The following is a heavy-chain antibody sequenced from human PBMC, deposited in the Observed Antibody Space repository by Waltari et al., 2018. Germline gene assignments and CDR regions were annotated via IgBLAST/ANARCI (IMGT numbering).Heavy chain of an antibody. V-gene: IGHV4-38-2*01. CDR3: ARQAYASSAHYYYYMDV. D-gene: IGHD6-13*01. J-gene: IGHJ6*03. Sequence: QVQLQESGPGLVKPSETLSLTCAVSGYSISSGYYWGWIRQPPGKGLEWIGSIYHSGSTSCHPSLKSRVTRSVDTSKNQFSLKLSSVTAADTAVYYCARQAYASSAHYYYYMDVWGKGTTVTVSS. CDR2: IYHSGST. CDR1: GYSISSGYY.